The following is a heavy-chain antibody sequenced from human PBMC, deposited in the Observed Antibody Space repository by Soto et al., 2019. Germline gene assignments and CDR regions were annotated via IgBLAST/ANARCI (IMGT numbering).Heavy chain of an antibody. CDR3: AQTAMVRGIEGYYYYGMDV. CDR1: GGSISSGGYY. Sequence: QVQLQESGPGLVKPSQTLSLTCTVSGGSISSGGYYWSWIRQHLGKGLEWIGYIYYSGSTYYNPSLKSRVTISVDTSKNQFSLKLSSVTAADTAVYYCAQTAMVRGIEGYYYYGMDVWGQGPTVTVSS. CDR2: IYYSGST. D-gene: IGHD3-10*01. V-gene: IGHV4-31*03. J-gene: IGHJ6*02.